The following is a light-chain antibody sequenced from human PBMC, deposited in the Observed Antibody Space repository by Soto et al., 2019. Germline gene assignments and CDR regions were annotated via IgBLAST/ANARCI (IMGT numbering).Light chain of an antibody. V-gene: IGKV1-5*01. J-gene: IGKJ1*01. CDR3: QQYISYWT. Sequence: DIELIQSPPTLTASVGDRVSMTCRASQNINKRLAWYQQKPGKAPKFLISDASNLESGVPSRFSGSGSGTEFTLTINGLQPDDIATYYCQQYISYWTFGQGTKVDIK. CDR2: DAS. CDR1: QNINKR.